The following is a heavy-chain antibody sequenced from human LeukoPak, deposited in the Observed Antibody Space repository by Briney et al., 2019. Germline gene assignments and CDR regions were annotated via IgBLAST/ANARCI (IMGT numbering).Heavy chain of an antibody. Sequence: GGSLRLSCAASGFTFDDYPMHWVRQGPGKGLEWVSLISWDAGSTYYADSVKGRFTISRDNSKNSLYLQMNSLRTEDTALYYCAKDGKNHFDYWGQGALVTVSS. CDR3: AKDGKNHFDY. CDR1: GFTFDDYP. V-gene: IGHV3-43*01. CDR2: ISWDAGST. J-gene: IGHJ4*02. D-gene: IGHD1-14*01.